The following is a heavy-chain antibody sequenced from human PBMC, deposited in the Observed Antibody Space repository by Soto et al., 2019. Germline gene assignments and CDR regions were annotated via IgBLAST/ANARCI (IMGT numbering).Heavy chain of an antibody. CDR1: GDSISSTTYY. Sequence: PSETLSLTCTVSGDSISSTTYYWGWIRQPPGEGLEWIASMYYSGRTYPNPSLTSRVTISVDTSKNQFSLKLSSVTAADTAVYYCARQGYYDSSTFPYWGQGTLVTVSS. CDR2: MYYSGRT. J-gene: IGHJ4*02. D-gene: IGHD3-22*01. CDR3: ARQGYYDSSTFPY. V-gene: IGHV4-39*01.